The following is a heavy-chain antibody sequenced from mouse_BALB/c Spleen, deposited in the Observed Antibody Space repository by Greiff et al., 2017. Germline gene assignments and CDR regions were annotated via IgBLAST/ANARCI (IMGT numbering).Heavy chain of an antibody. Sequence: VKLQESGPGLVAPSQSLSITCTVSGFSLTSYGVHWVRQPPGKGLEWLGVIWAGGSTNYNSALMSRLSISKDNSKSQVFLKMNSLQTDDTAMYYCARAFYYGYDGFAYWGQGTLVTVSA. V-gene: IGHV2-9*02. CDR1: GFSLTSYG. CDR2: IWAGGST. CDR3: ARAFYYGYDGFAY. D-gene: IGHD2-2*01. J-gene: IGHJ3*01.